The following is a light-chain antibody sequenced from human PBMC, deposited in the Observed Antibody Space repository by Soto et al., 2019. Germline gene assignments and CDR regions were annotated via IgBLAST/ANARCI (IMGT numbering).Light chain of an antibody. J-gene: IGKJ4*01. CDR2: GAS. V-gene: IGKV3-15*01. CDR1: QSVSSK. Sequence: ETVMTQSPATLSLSPGERATLSCRASQSVSSKFVWYQQKPGQAPRFLIYGASTRATGIPARFRGSGSGTEFTLTIDSLQSEDFAVYYCQQYDDWPPAFGGGTKVDIK. CDR3: QQYDDWPPA.